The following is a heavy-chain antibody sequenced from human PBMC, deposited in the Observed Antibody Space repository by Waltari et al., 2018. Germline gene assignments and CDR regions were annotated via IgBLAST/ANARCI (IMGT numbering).Heavy chain of an antibody. V-gene: IGHV4-34*01. J-gene: IGHJ6*03. CDR3: ARGVRGIFGVVTSYYYYYMDV. CDR1: GGSFSGYY. D-gene: IGHD3-3*01. Sequence: QVQLQQWGAGLLKPSETLSLTCAVYGGSFSGYYWSWIRQPPGKGLEWIGEINHSGSTNYNPSLKSRVTISVDTSKNQFSLKLSSVTAADTAVYYCARGVRGIFGVVTSYYYYYMDVWGKGTTVTVSS. CDR2: INHSGST.